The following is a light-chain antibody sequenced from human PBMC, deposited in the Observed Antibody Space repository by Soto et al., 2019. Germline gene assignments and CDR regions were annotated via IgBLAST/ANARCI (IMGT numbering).Light chain of an antibody. Sequence: QSVLTHPPSVSWAPGQRVIVSCTGSTSNIGAGYDVHWYQQLPGTSPKLLIFANSNRPSGVPDRFSASRSGSSASLTITGLQAEDEADYYCQSYDTSLSGYYVFGSGTKVTVL. CDR3: QSYDTSLSGYYV. V-gene: IGLV1-40*01. CDR1: TSNIGAGYD. CDR2: ANS. J-gene: IGLJ1*01.